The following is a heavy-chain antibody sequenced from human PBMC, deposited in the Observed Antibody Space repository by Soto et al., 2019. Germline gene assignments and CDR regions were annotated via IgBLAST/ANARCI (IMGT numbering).Heavy chain of an antibody. D-gene: IGHD6-19*01. CDR1: ESTSSGNR. V-gene: IGHV3-21*01. J-gene: IGHJ4*02. CDR2: ISSSSSYI. Sequence: EVQLVESGGGLASPGGSRNLPWAASESTSSGNRLTGAAKAPGKGLEWVSSISSSSSYIYYADSVKGRFTISRDNAKNSLYLQMNSLRAEDTAVYYCAREDSSGWSFDYWGQGTLVTVSS. CDR3: AREDSSGWSFDY.